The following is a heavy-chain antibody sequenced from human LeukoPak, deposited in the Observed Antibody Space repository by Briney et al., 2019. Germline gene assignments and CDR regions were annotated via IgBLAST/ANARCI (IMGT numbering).Heavy chain of an antibody. Sequence: GGSLRLSCAASGFTFSTYWMSWVRQAPGKGLEWVSVIYSGGSTYYADSVKGRFTISRDNSKNTLYLQMNSLRAEDTAVYYCAKDRLILAVAGAFDYWGQGTLVTVSS. D-gene: IGHD6-19*01. V-gene: IGHV3-66*01. CDR3: AKDRLILAVAGAFDY. CDR2: IYSGGST. CDR1: GFTFSTYW. J-gene: IGHJ4*02.